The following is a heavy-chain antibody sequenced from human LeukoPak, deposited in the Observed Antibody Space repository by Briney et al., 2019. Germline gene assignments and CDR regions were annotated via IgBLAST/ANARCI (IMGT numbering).Heavy chain of an antibody. CDR2: IYYSGST. Sequence: PSQTLSLTCTVSGGSISSGDYYWSWIRQPPGTGLEWIGYIYYSGSTYYNPSLKSRVTISVDTSKNQFSLKLSSVTAADTAVYYCARHIPEYYYDSSGYYFDYWGQGTLVTVSS. V-gene: IGHV4-30-4*01. CDR3: ARHIPEYYYDSSGYYFDY. D-gene: IGHD3-22*01. CDR1: GGSISSGDYY. J-gene: IGHJ4*02.